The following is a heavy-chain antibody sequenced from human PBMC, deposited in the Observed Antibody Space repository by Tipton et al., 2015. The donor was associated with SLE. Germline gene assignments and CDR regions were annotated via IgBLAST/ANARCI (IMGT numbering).Heavy chain of an antibody. V-gene: IGHV3-23*01. CDR3: ARDRKRVYSSDWTAFDI. CDR1: GFTFSSYA. J-gene: IGHJ3*02. Sequence: SLRLSCAASGFTFSSYAMSWVRQAPGKGLEWVSAISGSGGSTYYADSVKGRFTISRDNSKNTLYLQMNSLRAEDTAVYYCARDRKRVYSSDWTAFDIWGQGTMVTVSS. D-gene: IGHD6-19*01. CDR2: ISGSGGST.